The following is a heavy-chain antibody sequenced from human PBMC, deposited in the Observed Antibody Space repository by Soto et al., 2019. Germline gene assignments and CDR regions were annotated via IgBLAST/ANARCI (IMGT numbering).Heavy chain of an antibody. CDR3: ARDNLGVVPAANGSIYYYYMDV. CDR2: ISSSSSYI. J-gene: IGHJ6*03. V-gene: IGHV3-21*01. Sequence: EVQLVESGGGLVKPGGSLRLSCAASGFTFSSYSMNWVRQAPGKRLEWVSSISSSSSYIYYADSVKGRFTISRDNAKNSLYLQMNSLRAEDTAVYYCARDNLGVVPAANGSIYYYYMDVWGKGTTVTVSS. D-gene: IGHD2-2*01. CDR1: GFTFSSYS.